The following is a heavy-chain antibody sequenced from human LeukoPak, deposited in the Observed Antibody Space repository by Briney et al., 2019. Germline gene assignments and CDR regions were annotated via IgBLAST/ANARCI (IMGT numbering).Heavy chain of an antibody. D-gene: IGHD3-16*02. CDR1: GGSFSGYY. CDR3: ARGGYNYDYVWGSYRPIDY. V-gene: IGHV4-34*01. J-gene: IGHJ4*02. Sequence: PSETLSLTCAVYGGSFSGYYWSWIRQPPGKGLEWIGEINHSGSTNYNPSLKSRVTISVDTSKNQFSLKLSSVTAADTAVYYCARGGYNYDYVWGSYRPIDYWGQGTLVTVSS. CDR2: INHSGST.